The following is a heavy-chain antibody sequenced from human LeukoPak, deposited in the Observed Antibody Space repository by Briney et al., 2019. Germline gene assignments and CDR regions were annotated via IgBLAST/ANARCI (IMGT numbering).Heavy chain of an antibody. CDR2: IYYSGST. CDR3: AILPASDTYYYDSIGYYRPVVH. V-gene: IGHV4-39*07. D-gene: IGHD3-22*01. Sequence: SETLSLTCTVSGGSITSSHYYWGFMRQAPGKGLEWIGSIYYSGSTYYDPSLKSRVTISVDTSKNQFSLKLTSVTAADTAVYYCAILPASDTYYYDSIGYYRPVVHWGQGTLVAVSS. J-gene: IGHJ5*02. CDR1: GGSITSSHYY.